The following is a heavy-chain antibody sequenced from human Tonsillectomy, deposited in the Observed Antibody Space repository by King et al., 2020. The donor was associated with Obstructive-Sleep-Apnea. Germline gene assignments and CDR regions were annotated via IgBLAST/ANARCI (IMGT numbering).Heavy chain of an antibody. CDR2: MYYSGTT. V-gene: IGHV4-39*07. Sequence: VQLQESGPGLVKPSETLSLTCTVSGGSIPSSKYYWGWIRQPPGKGLEWIGSMYYSGTTYYNPSFKSRVTISLDTSKNQFSLNLSSVTAADTAVYYCARRENVLSSEDYFDFWGQGTLVTVSS. CDR3: ARRENVLSSEDYFDF. J-gene: IGHJ4*02. CDR1: GGSIPSSKYY. D-gene: IGHD3-16*02.